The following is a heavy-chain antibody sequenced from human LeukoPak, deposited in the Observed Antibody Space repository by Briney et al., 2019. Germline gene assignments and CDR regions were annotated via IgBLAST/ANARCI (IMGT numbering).Heavy chain of an antibody. CDR3: ARRGITMVRGVNIDY. V-gene: IGHV4-34*01. CDR1: GGSFSGYY. D-gene: IGHD3-10*01. J-gene: IGHJ4*02. CDR2: INHSGST. Sequence: PSETLSLTCAVYGGSFSGYYWSWIRQPPGKGLEWIGEINHSGSTNYNPSLKSRVTVSVDTSKNQFSLKLSSVTAADTAVYYCARRGITMVRGVNIDYWGQGTLVTVSS.